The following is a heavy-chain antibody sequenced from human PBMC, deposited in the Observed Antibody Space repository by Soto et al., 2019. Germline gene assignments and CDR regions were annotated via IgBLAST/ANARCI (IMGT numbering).Heavy chain of an antibody. V-gene: IGHV4-34*01. D-gene: IGHD3-16*01. CDR3: ARAPLIKSAEVKSFVDF. J-gene: IGHJ4*02. CDR1: GRSFSDHY. Sequence: PSHTLSPTYADSGRSFSDHYWTWIHQPPGKGMEWIGEIYPSGRSQYNPSLKSRATISLHTSKHQFSLHLRSVTAADTALYYCARAPLIKSAEVKSFVDFWGQGTLVTVS. CDR2: IYPSGRS.